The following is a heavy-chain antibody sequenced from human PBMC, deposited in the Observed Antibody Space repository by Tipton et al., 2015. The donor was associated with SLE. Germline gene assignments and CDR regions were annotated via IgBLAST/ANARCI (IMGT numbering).Heavy chain of an antibody. CDR2: LYSGGSST. CDR3: GSGSQYYYHYMYV. V-gene: IGHV3-23*03. CDR1: GFTFDSFA. Sequence: SLRLSCVASGFTFDSFAMSWVRQAPGKGLEWVSVLYSGGSSTYYADSVKGRFTISRDNSKNTLYLELNSLRAEDTAVYFCGSGSQYYYHYMYVWGKGTPVPVS. J-gene: IGHJ6*03. D-gene: IGHD3-10*01.